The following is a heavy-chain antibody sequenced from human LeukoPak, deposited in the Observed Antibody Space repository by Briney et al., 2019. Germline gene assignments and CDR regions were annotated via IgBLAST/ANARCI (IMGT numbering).Heavy chain of an antibody. J-gene: IGHJ6*04. CDR3: ARARITLDV. Sequence: GGSLRLSCAASGFTFSSHGMNWARQAPGKGLEWVSGIRGDGVTTYYADSVKGRFTISRDNAKNSLYLQMNSLRAEDTAVYYCARARITLDVWGKGTTVTVSS. D-gene: IGHD3-10*01. V-gene: IGHV3-23*01. CDR2: IRGDGVTT. CDR1: GFTFSSHG.